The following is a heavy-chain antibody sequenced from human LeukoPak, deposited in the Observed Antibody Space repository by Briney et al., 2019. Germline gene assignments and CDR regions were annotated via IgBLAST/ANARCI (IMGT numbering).Heavy chain of an antibody. CDR3: ARRGINSPFDY. D-gene: IGHD3-3*02. Sequence: GESLKISCKVSGFTLTNYWIGWVRQMPGRGLEWIGIIYPGDSETRYGPSFQGQVTISADKPIGTAYLQWSSLKASDTAMYYCARRGINSPFDYWGQGTLVTVSS. CDR1: GFTLTNYW. J-gene: IGHJ4*02. V-gene: IGHV5-51*01. CDR2: IYPGDSET.